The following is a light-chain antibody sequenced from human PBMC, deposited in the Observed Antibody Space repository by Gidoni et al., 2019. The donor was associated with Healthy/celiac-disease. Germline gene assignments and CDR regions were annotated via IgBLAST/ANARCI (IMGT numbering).Light chain of an antibody. J-gene: IGKJ1*01. V-gene: IGKV1-33*01. Sequence: DIQMTQSPSSLSASVGDRVTITCQASQDISNYLNWYQQKPGKAPKLLIYDASNLETGVPSRFSGSGSGTDFTFTISSLQPEDIATYYCQQYDNLPVTFGQXTKVEIK. CDR2: DAS. CDR3: QQYDNLPVT. CDR1: QDISNY.